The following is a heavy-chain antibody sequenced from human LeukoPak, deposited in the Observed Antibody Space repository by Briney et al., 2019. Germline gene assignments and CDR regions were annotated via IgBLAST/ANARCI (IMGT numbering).Heavy chain of an antibody. CDR2: ISYDGSNK. J-gene: IGHJ4*02. CDR3: AKDLTVGYCYGSGSYFDY. V-gene: IGHV3-30*18. D-gene: IGHD3-10*01. CDR1: GFTFSSYG. Sequence: GGSLRLSCAASGFTFSSYGMHRVRQAPGKGLEWVAVISYDGSNKYYAHSVKGRFTISRDNSKNTLDLQMNSLRAEDTAVYYCAKDLTVGYCYGSGSYFDYWGQGTLVTVSS.